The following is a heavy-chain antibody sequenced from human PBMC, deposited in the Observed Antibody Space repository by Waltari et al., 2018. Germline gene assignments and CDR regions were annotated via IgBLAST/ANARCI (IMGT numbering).Heavy chain of an antibody. Sequence: QVQLQESGPGLVKPSETLSLTCTVSGCSISSHYWSWIRQPPGKGMEWIGYIYDSGSTNYNPSLKSRVTISVDTSKNQFSLKLSSVTAADTAVYYCARAKGNYDSSGYYADAFDIWGQGTMVTVSS. CDR2: IYDSGST. D-gene: IGHD3-22*01. V-gene: IGHV4-59*11. J-gene: IGHJ3*02. CDR1: GCSISSHY. CDR3: ARAKGNYDSSGYYADAFDI.